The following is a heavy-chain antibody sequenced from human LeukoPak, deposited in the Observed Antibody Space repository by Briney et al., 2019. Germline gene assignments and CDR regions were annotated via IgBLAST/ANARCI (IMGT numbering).Heavy chain of an antibody. V-gene: IGHV3-21*04. CDR2: ISSTSSDT. D-gene: IGHD5-12*01. Sequence: GGSLRLSCVASGFAFETYTMNWVRQAPGQGLEWISFISSTSSDTNSADSVRDRFTISRDNAKNSLFLKMDSLRVEDTAVYYCAKGLFSGYDKYLDSWGQGTLVAVSS. J-gene: IGHJ4*02. CDR3: AKGLFSGYDKYLDS. CDR1: GFAFETYT.